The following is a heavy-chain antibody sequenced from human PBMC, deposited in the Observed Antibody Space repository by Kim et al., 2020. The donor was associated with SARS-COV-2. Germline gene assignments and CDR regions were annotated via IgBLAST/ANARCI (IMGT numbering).Heavy chain of an antibody. CDR3: AREKRYTGXHTPGDGLDV. V-gene: IGHV1-46*01. Sequence: ASVKVSCKASGYTFTNYYIHWVRQAPGQGLEWLGIINPSAATTVYSREFQGRIIMXRDXSTSTVNMELSSLRSKDTAIYYCAREKRYTGXHTPGDGLDVWGQXXTVTVSS. J-gene: IGHJ6*02. CDR2: INPSAATT. D-gene: IGHD1-20*01. CDR1: GYTFTNYY.